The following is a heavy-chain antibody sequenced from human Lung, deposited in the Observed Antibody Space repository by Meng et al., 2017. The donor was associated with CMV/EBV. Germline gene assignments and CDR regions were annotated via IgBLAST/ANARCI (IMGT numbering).Heavy chain of an antibody. CDR2: IYYSGST. CDR1: GGSSSSYY. V-gene: IGHV4-59*01. CDR3: ARGSGYYGSGSYYSRYYYGMDV. J-gene: IGHJ6*02. Sequence: SXTXSLXCAVSGGSSSSYYWSWIRQPPGKRLEWIGYIYYSGSTSYNPSLKSRVTISVDTSKNQFSLKLSSVTAADTAVYYCARGSGYYGSGSYYSRYYYGMDVWGQGTXVTVSS. D-gene: IGHD3-10*01.